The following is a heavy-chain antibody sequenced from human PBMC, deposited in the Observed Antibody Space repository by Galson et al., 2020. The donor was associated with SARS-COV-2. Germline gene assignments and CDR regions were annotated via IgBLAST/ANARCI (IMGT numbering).Heavy chain of an antibody. Sequence: WGWIRQPPGKGLEWIGTIYSSGTTFYNPSLKSRITISLDTSKNQFSLRLTSVTAADTAMYYCASLYDREAFDYWGQGTLVTVSS. CDR2: IYSSGTT. J-gene: IGHJ4*02. V-gene: IGHV4-39*07. CDR3: ASLYDREAFDY. D-gene: IGHD2-8*01.